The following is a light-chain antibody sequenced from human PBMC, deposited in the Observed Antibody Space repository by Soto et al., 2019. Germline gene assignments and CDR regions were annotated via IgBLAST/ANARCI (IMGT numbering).Light chain of an antibody. J-gene: IGLJ1*01. CDR2: NNN. CDR1: SSNSGSNT. V-gene: IGLV1-44*01. Sequence: QSVLTQPPSASGTPGQRVTISCSGSSSNSGSNTVNWYQQLPGTAPKLLIYNNNKRPSGVPDRFSASKSGTSASLAISGLQSEDEADYYCAAWDDSLSGPVFGTGTKLTVL. CDR3: AAWDDSLSGPV.